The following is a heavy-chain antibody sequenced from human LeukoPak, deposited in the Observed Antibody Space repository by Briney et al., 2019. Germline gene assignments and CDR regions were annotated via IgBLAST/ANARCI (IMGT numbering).Heavy chain of an antibody. Sequence: GGSLRLSCVGSGFTFSSFAIPWVRQAPGKGLDWVAVISHDGRKKYYADSVKGRFTISRDNSKNTLYLQVSSLRPEDTAVYYCVRDVRATRGTDYWGQGTLVTVSS. J-gene: IGHJ4*02. CDR3: VRDVRATRGTDY. CDR2: ISHDGRKK. D-gene: IGHD3-16*01. V-gene: IGHV3-30*04. CDR1: GFTFSSFA.